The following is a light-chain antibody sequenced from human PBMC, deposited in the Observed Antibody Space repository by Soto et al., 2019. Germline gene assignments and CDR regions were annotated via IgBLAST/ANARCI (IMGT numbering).Light chain of an antibody. CDR3: QVRTNWSIA. V-gene: IGKV3D-20*02. CDR1: QSVGSNY. CDR2: GAS. Sequence: IFFTQSPGTLSLSPGERATVSCRAGQSVGSNYLAWYQLKTGKAPRLLIYGASSRDTGIPDKFSGTGSWTDFTLPLDGLETEDVAVYCCQVRTNWSIAFGRGTRLEI. J-gene: IGKJ5*01.